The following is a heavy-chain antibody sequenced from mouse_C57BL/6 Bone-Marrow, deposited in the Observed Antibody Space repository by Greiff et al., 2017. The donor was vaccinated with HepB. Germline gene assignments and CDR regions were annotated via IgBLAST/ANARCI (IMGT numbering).Heavy chain of an antibody. Sequence: EVHLVESGGGLVKPGGSLKLSCAASGFTFSSYTMSWVRQPPEKRLEWVATISGGGGNTNYPDSVKGRFTISRDNAKNTLYRQMSSLRSEDTALYCCARHWNYGRAGFADWGQGTRVTVSA. CDR3: ARHWNYGRAGFAD. V-gene: IGHV5-9*01. CDR1: GFTFSSYT. CDR2: ISGGGGNT. D-gene: IGHD1-1*02. J-gene: IGHJ3*01.